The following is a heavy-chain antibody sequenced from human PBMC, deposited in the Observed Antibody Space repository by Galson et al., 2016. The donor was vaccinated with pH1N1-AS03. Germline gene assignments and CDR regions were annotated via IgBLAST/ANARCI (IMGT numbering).Heavy chain of an antibody. V-gene: IGHV4-4*02. J-gene: IGHJ3*02. CDR2: IYHSGST. D-gene: IGHD3-10*01. CDR3: ASYTPRYLSGSANYYRGPFDI. Sequence: SETLSLTCGVSGDSISSGHWWSWVRQSPEKGLEWIGEIYHSGSTNINPSLRSRVSMSVDKSNNHFSFTLTSVTAADTAVYYCASYTPRYLSGSANYYRGPFDIWGQRTMVIVSA. CDR1: GDSISSGHW.